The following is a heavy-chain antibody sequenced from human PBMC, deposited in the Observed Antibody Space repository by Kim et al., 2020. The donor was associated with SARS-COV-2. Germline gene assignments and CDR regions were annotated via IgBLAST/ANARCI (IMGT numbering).Heavy chain of an antibody. CDR3: ASPGGVVPAARYYYYYYGMDV. D-gene: IGHD2-2*01. CDR1: GFTFSSYA. Sequence: GGSLRLSCAASGFTFSSYAMSWVRQAPGKGLEWVSAISGSGGTTYYADSVKGRFTISRDNSKNTLYLQMNSLRADDTAVYYCASPGGVVPAARYYYYYYGMDVWGQGTTVTASS. J-gene: IGHJ6*02. CDR2: ISGSGGTT. V-gene: IGHV3-23*01.